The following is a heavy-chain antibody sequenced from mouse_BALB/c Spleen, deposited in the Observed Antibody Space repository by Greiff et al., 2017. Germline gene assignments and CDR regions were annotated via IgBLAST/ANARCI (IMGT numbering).Heavy chain of an antibody. V-gene: IGHV1S56*01. J-gene: IGHJ4*01. CDR1: GYTFTSYY. Sequence: VQLQQSGPELVKPGASVRISCKASGYTFTSYYIHWVKQRPGQGLEWIGWIYPGNVNTKYNEKFKGKATLTADKSSSTAYMQLSSLTSEDSAVYFCARRDYYEAMDYWGQGTSVTVSS. D-gene: IGHD1-1*01. CDR2: IYPGNVNT. CDR3: ARRDYYEAMDY.